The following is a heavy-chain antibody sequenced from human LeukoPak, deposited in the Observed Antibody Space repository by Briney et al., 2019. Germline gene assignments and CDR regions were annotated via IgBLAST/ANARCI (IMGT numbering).Heavy chain of an antibody. Sequence: PGGSLRLSCAASGFTFSSYAMSWVRRAPGKGLEWVSAISGSGGSTYYADSVKGRFTISRDNSKNTLYLQMNSLRAEDTAVYYCAKGPAMAFYYYYYYMDVWGKGTTVTVSS. V-gene: IGHV3-23*01. CDR3: AKGPAMAFYYYYYYMDV. CDR2: ISGSGGST. J-gene: IGHJ6*03. CDR1: GFTFSSYA. D-gene: IGHD5-18*01.